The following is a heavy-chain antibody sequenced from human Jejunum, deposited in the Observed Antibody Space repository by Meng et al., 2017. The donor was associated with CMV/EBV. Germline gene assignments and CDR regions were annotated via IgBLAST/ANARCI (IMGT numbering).Heavy chain of an antibody. CDR3: ARDSRTYGGNSGLVDY. CDR1: FTVSSNS. CDR2: IYSGGST. D-gene: IGHD4-23*01. J-gene: IGHJ4*02. V-gene: IGHV3-53*01. Sequence: FTVSSNSMSCVRQAPGKGLEWVSVIYSGGSTYYADSVKGRFTISRDNSKNTLYLQMNSLRAEDTAVYYCARDSRTYGGNSGLVDYWGQGTLVTVSS.